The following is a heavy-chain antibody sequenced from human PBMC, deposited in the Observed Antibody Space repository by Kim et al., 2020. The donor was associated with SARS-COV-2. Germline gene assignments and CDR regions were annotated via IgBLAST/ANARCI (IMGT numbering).Heavy chain of an antibody. CDR3: ARDSGYSSGWSFDY. V-gene: IGHV7-4-1*02. Sequence: YAQGFTGRFVFSWDTSVSTAYLQISSLKAEDTAVYYCARDSGYSSGWSFDYWGQGTLVTVSS. D-gene: IGHD6-19*01. J-gene: IGHJ4*02.